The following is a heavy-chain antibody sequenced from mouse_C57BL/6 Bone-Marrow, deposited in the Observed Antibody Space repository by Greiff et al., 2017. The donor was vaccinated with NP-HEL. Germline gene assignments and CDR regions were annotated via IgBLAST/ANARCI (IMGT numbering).Heavy chain of an antibody. D-gene: IGHD2-4*01. Sequence: VQLQQSGPGLVQPSQSLSITCTVSGFSLTSYGVHWVRQSPGKGLEWLGVIWSGGSTDYNAAFISRRSISKDNSKRHARFKMNSLQADDTAIYYCARNLRYYDYSDEFAYWGQGILVTVSA. J-gene: IGHJ3*01. V-gene: IGHV2-2*01. CDR1: GFSLTSYG. CDR2: IWSGGST. CDR3: ARNLRYYDYSDEFAY.